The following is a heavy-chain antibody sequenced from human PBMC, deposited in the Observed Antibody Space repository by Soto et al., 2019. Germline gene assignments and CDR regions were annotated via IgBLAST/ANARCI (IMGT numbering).Heavy chain of an antibody. V-gene: IGHV3-9*01. CDR3: VRSKGGYAYGTPFDY. CDR1: GITFDDYA. Sequence: EVQLEESGGALVQPGRSLRLSCAASGITFDDYAMHWVRQVLGKGLEWVSSISWNSGNIGYADSVKGRFTTSRDNAKNSLYLQMNSLRPEDTALYYCVRSKGGYAYGTPFDYWGQGTLVTVSS. CDR2: ISWNSGNI. J-gene: IGHJ4*02. D-gene: IGHD5-18*01.